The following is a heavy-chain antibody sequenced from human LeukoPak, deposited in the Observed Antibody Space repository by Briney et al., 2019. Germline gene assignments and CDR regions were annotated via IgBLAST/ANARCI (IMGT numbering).Heavy chain of an antibody. CDR2: ISYDGSNK. CDR1: GFTFSSYA. CDR3: ARVIGLVDYFDY. J-gene: IGHJ4*02. Sequence: GGSLRLSCAASGFTFSSYAMHWVRQAPGKGLEGVAVISYDGSNKYYVDSVKGRFTISRDNSKNTLYLQMNSLRAEDTAVYYCARVIGLVDYFDYWGQGTLVTVSS. D-gene: IGHD2/OR15-2a*01. V-gene: IGHV3-30-3*01.